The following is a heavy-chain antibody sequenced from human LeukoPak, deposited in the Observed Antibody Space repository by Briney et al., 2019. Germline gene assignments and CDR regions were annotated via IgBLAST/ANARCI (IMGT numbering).Heavy chain of an antibody. Sequence: APVKVSCKASGYTFTSYGISWVRQAPGQGLEWMGWISAYNGNTNYAQKLQGRVTMTTDTSTSTAYMELRSLRSDDTAVYYCAREGGELRGYSSEGVDYWGQGTLVTVSS. D-gene: IGHD5-18*01. CDR1: GYTFTSYG. J-gene: IGHJ4*02. CDR3: AREGGELRGYSSEGVDY. V-gene: IGHV1-18*01. CDR2: ISAYNGNT.